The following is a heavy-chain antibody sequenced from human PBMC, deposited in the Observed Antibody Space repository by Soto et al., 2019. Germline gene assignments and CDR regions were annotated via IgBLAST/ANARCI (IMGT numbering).Heavy chain of an antibody. CDR2: ISLYNGNT. CDR3: ARESEDLTSNFDY. Sequence: ASVKVSCTAYDFSFTSHGISWVRQAPGQGLEWMGWISLYNGNTNYAQQFQGRVTMTTDTSTSTAYMELRSLRSDDTAMYYCARESEDLTSNFDYWGQGTLVTVSS. V-gene: IGHV1-18*04. CDR1: DFSFTSHG. J-gene: IGHJ4*02.